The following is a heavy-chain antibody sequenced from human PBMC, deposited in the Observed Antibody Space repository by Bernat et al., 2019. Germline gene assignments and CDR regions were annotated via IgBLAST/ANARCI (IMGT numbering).Heavy chain of an antibody. Sequence: EVQLVESGGGLVQPGGSLRLSCAASGFTFSSYWMHWVRQAPGKGLVWVSRINSDGSSTSYADTVRGRFTSARDSAKYTLYLQMNRLRAEDTAVYYWAREFVVVPAAIGLSKDYYYGMDVWGQGTTVTVSS. CDR1: GFTFSSYW. V-gene: IGHV3-74*01. CDR2: INSDGSST. J-gene: IGHJ6*02. CDR3: AREFVVVPAAIGLSKDYYYGMDV. D-gene: IGHD2-2*02.